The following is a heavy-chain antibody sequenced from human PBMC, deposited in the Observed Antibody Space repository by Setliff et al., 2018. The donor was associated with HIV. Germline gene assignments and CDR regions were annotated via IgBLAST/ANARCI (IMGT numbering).Heavy chain of an antibody. Sequence: GGSLRLSCAASGFTFSSYGMHWVRQAPGKGLEWVAFIRYDGSNKYYADSVKGRFNISRDNSKNTVSLEMNSLRVEDTGVYYCAKGRRPVDLVSTSIRYYFYMGVWGKGTTVTVSS. CDR2: IRYDGSNK. CDR1: GFTFSSYG. D-gene: IGHD5-12*01. V-gene: IGHV3-30*02. CDR3: AKGRRPVDLVSTSIRYYFYMGV. J-gene: IGHJ6*03.